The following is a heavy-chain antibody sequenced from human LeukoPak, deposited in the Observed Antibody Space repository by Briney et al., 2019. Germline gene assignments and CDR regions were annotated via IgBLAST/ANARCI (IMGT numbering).Heavy chain of an antibody. CDR1: GYTFTSYG. D-gene: IGHD3-22*01. CDR2: ISAYNGNT. V-gene: IGHV1-18*01. CDR3: ARDTTYYDSSGYSKRFDY. J-gene: IGHJ4*02. Sequence: GASVKVSCKASGYTFTSYGISWVRQAPGQGLGWMGWISAYNGNTNYAQKLQGRVTMTTDTSTSTAYMELRSLRSDDTAVYYCARDTTYYDSSGYSKRFDYWGQGTLVTVSS.